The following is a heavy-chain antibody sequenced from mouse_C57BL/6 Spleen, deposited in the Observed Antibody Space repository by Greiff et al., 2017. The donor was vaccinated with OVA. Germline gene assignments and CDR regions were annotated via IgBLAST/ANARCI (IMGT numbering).Heavy chain of an antibody. CDR3: ARSHGNPYYFDY. J-gene: IGHJ2*01. CDR1: GYAFSSYW. D-gene: IGHD2-1*01. V-gene: IGHV1-80*01. CDR2: IYPGDGDT. Sequence: QVQLQQSGAELVKPGASVKISCKASGYAFSSYWMNWVKQRPGKGLEWIGQIYPGDGDTNYNGKFKGKATLTADKSSSTAYMQLSSLTSEDSAVYFCARSHGNPYYFDYWGQGTTLTVSS.